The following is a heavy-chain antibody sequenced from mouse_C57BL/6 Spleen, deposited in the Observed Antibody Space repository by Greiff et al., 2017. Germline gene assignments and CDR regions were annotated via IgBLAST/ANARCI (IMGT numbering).Heavy chain of an antibody. V-gene: IGHV1-69*01. CDR2: IDPADSYT. CDR1: GYTFTSYW. J-gene: IGHJ1*03. CDR3: ARPSNWYFDV. Sequence: QVQLQQSGAELVMPGASVKLSCKASGYTFTSYWMHWVKQSPGQGLEWIGEIDPADSYTNYNQKFKGKSTLTVDKSSSTAYMQLSSLTSEDSAVYYCARPSNWYFDVWGTGTTVTVAS. D-gene: IGHD5-1*01.